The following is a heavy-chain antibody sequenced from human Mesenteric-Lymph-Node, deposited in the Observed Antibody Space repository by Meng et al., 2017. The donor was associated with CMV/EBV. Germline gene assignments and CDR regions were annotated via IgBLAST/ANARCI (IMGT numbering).Heavy chain of an antibody. CDR1: GFTFSSYT. V-gene: IGHV3-20*04. Sequence: LSLTCAASGFTFSSYTMKWVRQAPGKGLEWVSGINWNGGSTGYADSVKGRFTISRDNAKNSLYLQMNSLRAEDTALYYCARDGAVAGTRFDYWGQGTLVTVSS. CDR3: ARDGAVAGTRFDY. D-gene: IGHD6-19*01. CDR2: INWNGGST. J-gene: IGHJ4*02.